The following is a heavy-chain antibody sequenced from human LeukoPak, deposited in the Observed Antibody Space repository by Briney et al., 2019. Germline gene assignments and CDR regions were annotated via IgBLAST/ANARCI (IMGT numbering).Heavy chain of an antibody. V-gene: IGHV4-59*01. Sequence: PSETLSLTCTVSGGSISSYYWSWIRQPPGKGLEWIGYIYYSGSTNYNPSLKSRVTISVDTSKNQFSLKLSSVTAADTAVYYCARVYNYDAFDIWGQGTMVTVSS. D-gene: IGHD1-1*01. CDR3: ARVYNYDAFDI. J-gene: IGHJ3*02. CDR2: IYYSGST. CDR1: GGSISSYY.